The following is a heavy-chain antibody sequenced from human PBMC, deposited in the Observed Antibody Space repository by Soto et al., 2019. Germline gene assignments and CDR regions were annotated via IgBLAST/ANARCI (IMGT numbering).Heavy chain of an antibody. V-gene: IGHV1-3*05. J-gene: IGHJ5*02. D-gene: IGHD2-15*01. CDR2: INTGNGNT. CDR1: GYTFTSYP. Sequence: QVQLVQSGAEEKKPGASVKVSCKASGYTFTSYPMHWVRQAPGRRLEWMGWINTGNGNTRYSQKFQGRVTITRDTSAGTAYMQLSSLRSEDTAVYYCATDRGGYCSGGSCDEVWFDPWGQGTLVTVSS. CDR3: ATDRGGYCSGGSCDEVWFDP.